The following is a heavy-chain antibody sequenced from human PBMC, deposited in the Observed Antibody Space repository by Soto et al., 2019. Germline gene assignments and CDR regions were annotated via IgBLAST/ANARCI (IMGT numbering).Heavy chain of an antibody. D-gene: IGHD6-19*01. J-gene: IGHJ5*02. V-gene: IGHV4-34*01. CDR3: ARGLRAVARFDP. Sequence: KPSETLSLTCAVYGGSFSGYYWSWIRQPPGKGLEWIGEINHSGSTNYNPSLKSRVTISVDTSKNQFSLKLSSVTAADTAVYYCARGLRAVARFDPWGHGTLVTVSS. CDR1: GGSFSGYY. CDR2: INHSGST.